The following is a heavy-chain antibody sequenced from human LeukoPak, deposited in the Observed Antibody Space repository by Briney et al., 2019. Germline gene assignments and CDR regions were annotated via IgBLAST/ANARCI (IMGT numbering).Heavy chain of an antibody. CDR1: GFTFSSYW. CDR3: AKVMIAALARGPFDY. Sequence: GGSLRLSCAASGFTFSSYWMSWVRQAPGKGLEWVANIKQDGSEKYYVDSVKGRFTISRDNAKNTLYLQMNSLRAEDTAVYYCAKVMIAALARGPFDYWGQGTLVTVSS. D-gene: IGHD6-13*01. CDR2: IKQDGSEK. V-gene: IGHV3-7*03. J-gene: IGHJ4*02.